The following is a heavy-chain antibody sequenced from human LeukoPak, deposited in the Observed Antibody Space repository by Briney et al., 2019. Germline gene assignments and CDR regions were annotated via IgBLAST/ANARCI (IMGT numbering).Heavy chain of an antibody. Sequence: SETLSLTCAVYGGSFSGYYWSWIRQPPGKGLEWIGEINHSGSTNYNPSLKSRVTISVDTSKNQFSLKLSSVTAADTAVYYCARRARYSSSPLDYWGQGTLVTVSS. CDR1: GGSFSGYY. D-gene: IGHD6-6*01. V-gene: IGHV4-34*01. CDR2: INHSGST. J-gene: IGHJ4*02. CDR3: ARRARYSSSPLDY.